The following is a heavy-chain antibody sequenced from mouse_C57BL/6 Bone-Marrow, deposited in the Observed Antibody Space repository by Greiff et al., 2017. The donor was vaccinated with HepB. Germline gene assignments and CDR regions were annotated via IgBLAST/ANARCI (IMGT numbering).Heavy chain of an antibody. Sequence: QVTLKESGPGILQSSQTLSLTCSFSGFSLSTSGMGVSWIRQPSGKGLEWLAHIYWDDDKRYNPSLKSRLTISKDTSRNQVFLKITSVDTADTATYYCARIPLYYGSSYYWYFDVWGTGTTVTVSS. CDR1: GFSLSTSGMG. CDR3: ARIPLYYGSSYYWYFDV. D-gene: IGHD1-1*01. J-gene: IGHJ1*03. V-gene: IGHV8-12*01. CDR2: IYWDDDK.